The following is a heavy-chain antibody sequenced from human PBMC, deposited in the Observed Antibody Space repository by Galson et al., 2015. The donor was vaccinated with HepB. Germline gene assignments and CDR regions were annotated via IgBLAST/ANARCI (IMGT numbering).Heavy chain of an antibody. CDR1: GYTFTGYY. Sequence: SVKVSCKASGYTFTGYYMHWVRQAPGQGLEWMGWINPNSGGTNYAQKFQGWVTMTRDTSISTAYMELSRLRSDDTAVYYCAREGHYYGSGSYYPYYYYYSMDVWGQGTTVTVSS. CDR3: AREGHYYGSGSYYPYYYYYSMDV. J-gene: IGHJ6*02. D-gene: IGHD3-10*01. V-gene: IGHV1-2*04. CDR2: INPNSGGT.